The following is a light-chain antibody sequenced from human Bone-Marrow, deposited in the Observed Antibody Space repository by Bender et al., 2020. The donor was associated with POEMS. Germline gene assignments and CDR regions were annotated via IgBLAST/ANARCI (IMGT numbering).Light chain of an antibody. CDR2: DEQ. CDR1: SSDVGHYNL. CDR3: CSFAGGPYV. J-gene: IGLJ1*01. Sequence: QSALTQPASVSGSPGQSVTISCTGTSSDVGHYNLVSWYQQHPGKVPNVIIYDEQRRASGISPRFSASKSGNAAFLTISGLQTEDEADYYCCSFAGGPYVFGTGT. V-gene: IGLV2-23*01.